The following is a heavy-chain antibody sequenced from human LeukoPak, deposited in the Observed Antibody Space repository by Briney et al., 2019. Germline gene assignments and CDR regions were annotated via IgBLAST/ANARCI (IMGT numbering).Heavy chain of an antibody. D-gene: IGHD3-10*01. J-gene: IGHJ4*02. V-gene: IGHV1-46*01. CDR1: GYTFTSNY. CDR3: ARDSGERGSGSYLIAY. Sequence: GASVKVSCKAFGYTFTSNYMHWVRQAPGQGPEWMGVISPSGGSTTYAQKFQGRVTLTRDMSTSTAYMELSRLRSDDTAVYYCARDSGERGSGSYLIAYWGQGTLVTVSS. CDR2: ISPSGGST.